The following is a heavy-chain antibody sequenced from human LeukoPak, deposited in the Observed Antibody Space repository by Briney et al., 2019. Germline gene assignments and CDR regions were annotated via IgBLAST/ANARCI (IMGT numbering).Heavy chain of an antibody. CDR2: IYYSGST. CDR1: GCSISSYY. CDR3: ARNDCSSTSCYVGY. V-gene: IGHV4-59*01. Sequence: SETLSLTCTVSGCSISSYYWSWIRQPPGKGLEWIGYIYYSGSTNYNPSLKSRVTISVDTSKNPFSLKLSSVTAADTAVYYCARNDCSSTSCYVGYWGQGTLVTVSS. D-gene: IGHD2-2*01. J-gene: IGHJ4*02.